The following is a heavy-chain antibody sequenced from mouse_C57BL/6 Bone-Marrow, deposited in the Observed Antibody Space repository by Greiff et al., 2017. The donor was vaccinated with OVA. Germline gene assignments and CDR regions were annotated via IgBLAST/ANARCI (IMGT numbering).Heavy chain of an antibody. CDR3: ARQGVITTVVATRYFDV. CDR1: GYTFTSYT. CDR2: INPSSGYT. Sequence: VQLQQSGAELARPGASVKMSCKASGYTFTSYTMHWVKQRPGQGLEWIGYINPSSGYTKYNQKFKDKATLTADKSSSTAYMQLSSLTSEDSAVYYCARQGVITTVVATRYFDVGGTGTTVTVSS. V-gene: IGHV1-4*01. D-gene: IGHD1-1*01. J-gene: IGHJ1*03.